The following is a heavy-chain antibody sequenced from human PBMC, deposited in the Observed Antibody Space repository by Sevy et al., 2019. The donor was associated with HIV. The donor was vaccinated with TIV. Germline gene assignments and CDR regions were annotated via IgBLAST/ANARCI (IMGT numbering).Heavy chain of an antibody. D-gene: IGHD5-12*01. CDR3: AREGSPYDTYYYYYGMDV. Sequence: GGSLRLSCAASGFTFNSYWMSWVRQAPGKGLAWVANIKQDGSEKYYVDSVKGRFTISRDNSQNSLFLQMNTLRAEDTAVYYCAREGSPYDTYYYYYGMDVWGQGTTVTVSS. CDR2: IKQDGSEK. J-gene: IGHJ6*02. CDR1: GFTFNSYW. V-gene: IGHV3-7*01.